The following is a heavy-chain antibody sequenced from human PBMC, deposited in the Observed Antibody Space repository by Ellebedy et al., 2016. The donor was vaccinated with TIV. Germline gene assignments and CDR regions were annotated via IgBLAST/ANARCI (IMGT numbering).Heavy chain of an antibody. Sequence: PGGSLRLSCAASGFTFSHYFMHWVRQAPGKGLEYVSSISGNGDMSHYANSVKGRFTISRDNSKNTLYLQMGSLRVDDMDVYYCARERLGGYGFKPWGQGTLVTVSS. CDR2: ISGNGDMS. CDR3: ARERLGGYGFKP. D-gene: IGHD5-12*01. CDR1: GFTFSHYF. J-gene: IGHJ5*02. V-gene: IGHV3-64*01.